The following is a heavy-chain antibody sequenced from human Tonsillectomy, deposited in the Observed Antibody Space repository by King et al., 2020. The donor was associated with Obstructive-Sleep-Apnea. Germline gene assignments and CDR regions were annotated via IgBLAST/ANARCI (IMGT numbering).Heavy chain of an antibody. V-gene: IGHV1-2*02. J-gene: IGHJ4*02. CDR3: AIWLSGYFDY. CDR2: INPNSGGA. CDR1: GYTFTDYY. D-gene: IGHD5-18*01. Sequence: QLVQSGAEVKKPGASVKVSCKASGYTFTDYYIHWVRQAPGQGLEWMGWINPNSGGANSAQKFQGRVTMTRDTSITTAYMELSGLRSDDTAVYYCAIWLSGYFDYWGQGTLVTVSS.